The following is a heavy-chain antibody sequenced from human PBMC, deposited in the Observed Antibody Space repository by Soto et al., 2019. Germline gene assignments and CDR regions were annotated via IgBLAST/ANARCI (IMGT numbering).Heavy chain of an antibody. D-gene: IGHD3-3*01. J-gene: IGHJ4*02. V-gene: IGHV3-23*01. CDR2: ISGSGGNT. Sequence: EVQLLESGGGLVQPGGSLRLSCAASGFAFSSYAMGWVRQAPGKGLEWVSAISGSGGNTYYADSVKGRFTISRDNFKNTLYLQMNSLRAEDTAVYYCAKDAFGVVIRFDYWGQGTLVTVSS. CDR1: GFAFSSYA. CDR3: AKDAFGVVIRFDY.